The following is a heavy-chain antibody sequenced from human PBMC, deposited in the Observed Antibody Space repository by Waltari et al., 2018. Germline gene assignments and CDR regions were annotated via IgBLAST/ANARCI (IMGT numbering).Heavy chain of an antibody. J-gene: IGHJ3*01. Sequence: QLQLQESGPRLVRPSETLSLICRVSGVSITSNRHYWAWLRQSPGQGLEWIVTVSYSGTTYISPSLKSRVSVSRDTSKNQVSLILGSVTAADMAVYYCATYIGASVGTAAFDVWGQGTMVTVSS. V-gene: IGHV4-39*01. CDR2: VSYSGTT. CDR1: GVSITSNRHY. D-gene: IGHD5-12*01. CDR3: ATYIGASVGTAAFDV.